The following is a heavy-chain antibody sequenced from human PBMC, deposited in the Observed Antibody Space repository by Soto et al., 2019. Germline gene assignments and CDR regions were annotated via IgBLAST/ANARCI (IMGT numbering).Heavy chain of an antibody. CDR2: INHSGST. V-gene: IGHV4-34*01. J-gene: IGHJ4*02. CDR3: ARAPLRRYCSSTSCYMGFDY. Sequence: SETLSLTCAVYGGSFSGYYWSWIRQPPGKGLEWIGEINHSGSTNYNPSLKSRVTISVDTSKNQFSLKLSSVTAADTAVYYCARAPLRRYCSSTSCYMGFDYWGQGTLVT. CDR1: GGSFSGYY. D-gene: IGHD2-2*02.